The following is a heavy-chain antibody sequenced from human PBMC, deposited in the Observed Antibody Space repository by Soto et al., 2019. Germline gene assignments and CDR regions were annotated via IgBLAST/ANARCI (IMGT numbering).Heavy chain of an antibody. CDR2: ISYSGST. D-gene: IGHD3-10*01. CDR3: AKGGSHWFDT. Sequence: SETLSLTCAVSGASVTSDTSYWSWIRQPPGKGLEWIGYISYSGSTKYNPSLNSRVAISVDTSKNQFSLKLSSVTAADTALYYCAKGGSHWFDTWGQGVLVTVSS. J-gene: IGHJ5*02. V-gene: IGHV4-61*01. CDR1: GASVTSDTSY.